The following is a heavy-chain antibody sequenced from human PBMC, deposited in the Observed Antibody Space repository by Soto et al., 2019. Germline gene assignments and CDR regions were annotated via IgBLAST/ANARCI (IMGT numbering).Heavy chain of an antibody. CDR2: IYSGGST. J-gene: IGHJ5*02. CDR3: ARDADFWGGWCDP. Sequence: EVQLVESGGGLIQPGGSLRLSCAASGFTVSSNYMSWVRQAPGKGLEWVSVIYSGGSTYYADSVKGGITITRDNSKNTLYLQMNSLRAEDTAVYYCARDADFWGGWCDPWGQGPLVTVSS. V-gene: IGHV3-53*01. CDR1: GFTVSSNY. D-gene: IGHD3-3*01.